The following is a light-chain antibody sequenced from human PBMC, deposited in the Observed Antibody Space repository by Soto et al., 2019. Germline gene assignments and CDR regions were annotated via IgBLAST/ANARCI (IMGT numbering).Light chain of an antibody. CDR3: QQPNNFPVT. Sequence: DIQMTQSPSSLSASVGDKVTITCRASQDISSWLSWFQQKPGKAPKLLIYSASSLQSGVPSRFSGSVSGPDFTLTISGLQPEDFAVYYCQQPNNFPVTFGGGTKVEIK. CDR2: SAS. V-gene: IGKV1-12*01. CDR1: QDISSW. J-gene: IGKJ4*01.